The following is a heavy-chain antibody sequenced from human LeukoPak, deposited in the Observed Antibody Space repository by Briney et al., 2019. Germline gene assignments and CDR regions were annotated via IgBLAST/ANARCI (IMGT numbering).Heavy chain of an antibody. CDR3: SGRDSSRSPRAY. CDR2: INPDGNEK. J-gene: IGHJ4*02. CDR1: GLTFTDFW. D-gene: IGHD6-13*01. V-gene: IGHV3-7*01. Sequence: GGSLRLSCPASGLTFTDFWMNWVRLVPGRGLEWLANINPDGNEKYYVDCVKGRFAMSRDNAKNEVSLEMNSLRAEDTGVYYCSGRDSSRSPRAYWGQGTLVSVSS.